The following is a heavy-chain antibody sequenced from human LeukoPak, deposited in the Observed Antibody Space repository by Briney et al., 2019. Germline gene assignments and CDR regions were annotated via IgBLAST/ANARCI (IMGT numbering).Heavy chain of an antibody. CDR1: GFTFSSYA. V-gene: IGHV3-23*01. CDR3: AKERDGRGYFDY. J-gene: IGHJ4*02. CDR2: ISGSGSST. Sequence: PGGSLRLSCAVSGFTFSSYAMSWVRRAPGEGLEWVSAISGSGSSTYYADSVKGRFTISRDNSKNTLYLQMNSLRAEDTAVYYCAKERDGRGYFDYWGQGTLVTVSS. D-gene: IGHD2-15*01.